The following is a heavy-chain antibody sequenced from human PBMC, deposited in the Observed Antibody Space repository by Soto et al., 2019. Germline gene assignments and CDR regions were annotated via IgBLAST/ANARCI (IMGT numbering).Heavy chain of an antibody. CDR2: IKQDGSEI. CDR1: GFTFSNYW. Sequence: DVQLVESGGGLVQPGGSLRLSCAASGFTFSNYWMSWVRQAPGKGLEWVANIKQDGSEIYYVDSVKGRFTISRDNDKNSRYLQRNSLRAEDTAVYYCARDRRDWSHGGHYFDYCGQGTLVTVSS. D-gene: IGHD1-1*01. CDR3: ARDRRDWSHGGHYFDY. J-gene: IGHJ4*02. V-gene: IGHV3-7*01.